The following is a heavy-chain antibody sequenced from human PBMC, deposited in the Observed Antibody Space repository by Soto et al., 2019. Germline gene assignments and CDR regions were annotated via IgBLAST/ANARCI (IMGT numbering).Heavy chain of an antibody. Sequence: QVQLVQSGAEVKKPGASVKVSCKASGYTFTSYGISWVRQAPGQGLEWMGWISIYTGNTKYAQKFQGRVTMTTDTSTTTAYMERRSLRSYDTAVYYCARYGSGYYLDYWGQGTLVTVSS. CDR3: ARYGSGYYLDY. CDR2: ISIYTGNT. D-gene: IGHD3-10*01. CDR1: GYTFTSYG. J-gene: IGHJ4*02. V-gene: IGHV1-18*01.